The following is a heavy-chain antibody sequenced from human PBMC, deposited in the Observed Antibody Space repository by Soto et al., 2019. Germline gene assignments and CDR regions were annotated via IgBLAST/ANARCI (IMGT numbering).Heavy chain of an antibody. CDR1: GFTFSSYA. D-gene: IGHD3-22*01. Sequence: GGSLRLSCAASGFTFSSYAISWVRQAPGKGLEWVSAISGSGGSTYYADSVKGRFTISRDNSKNTLYLQMNSLRAEDTAVYYCAKIGDSSGYYFLDWGQGTLVTVSS. J-gene: IGHJ4*02. CDR3: AKIGDSSGYYFLD. V-gene: IGHV3-23*01. CDR2: ISGSGGST.